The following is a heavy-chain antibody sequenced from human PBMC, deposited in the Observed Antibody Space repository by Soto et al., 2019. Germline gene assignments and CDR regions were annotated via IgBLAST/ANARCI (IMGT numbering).Heavy chain of an antibody. D-gene: IGHD6-19*01. V-gene: IGHV1-18*01. J-gene: IGHJ4*02. Sequence: GAPVKVSCKASGYTFTRYGISWVRQAPGQGLEWMGWISAYNGNTNYAQKLQGRVTMTTDTSTSTAYMELRSLRSDDTAVYYCARVWVLYSSGQSDYWGQGTLVTVSS. CDR2: ISAYNGNT. CDR3: ARVWVLYSSGQSDY. CDR1: GYTFTRYG.